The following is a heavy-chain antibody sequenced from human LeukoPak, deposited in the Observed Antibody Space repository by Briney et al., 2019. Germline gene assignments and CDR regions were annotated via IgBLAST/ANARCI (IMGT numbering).Heavy chain of an antibody. D-gene: IGHD4-17*01. V-gene: IGHV1-69*13. CDR3: ARGTTVTSRDYYGMDV. CDR2: IIPIFGTA. J-gene: IGHJ6*04. Sequence: SVKVSCKASGGTFSSYAISWVRHAPGQGLEWMGGIIPIFGTANYAQKFQGRVTITADESTSTAYMELSSLRSEDTAVYYCARGTTVTSRDYYGMDVWGKGTTVTVSS. CDR1: GGTFSSYA.